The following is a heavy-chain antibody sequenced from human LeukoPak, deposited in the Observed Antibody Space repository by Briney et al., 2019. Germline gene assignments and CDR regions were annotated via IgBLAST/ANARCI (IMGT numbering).Heavy chain of an antibody. CDR1: GYTFTIYG. CDR3: ARGPYGSGSYKNDY. V-gene: IGHV1-18*01. CDR2: ISAYNGNT. Sequence: ASVKVSCKASGYTFTIYGISWVRQAPGQGLEWMGWISAYNGNTNYAQKLQGRVTMTTDTSTSTAYMELRSLRSDDTAVYYCARGPYGSGSYKNDYWGQGTLVTVSS. J-gene: IGHJ4*02. D-gene: IGHD3-10*01.